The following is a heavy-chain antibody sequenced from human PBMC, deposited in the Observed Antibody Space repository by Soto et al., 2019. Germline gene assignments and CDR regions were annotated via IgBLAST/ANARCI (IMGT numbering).Heavy chain of an antibody. CDR2: IIPIFGTA. D-gene: IGHD3-22*01. CDR3: ARDPPYYYDSSGYGLDY. CDR1: GGTFSSYA. J-gene: IGHJ4*02. V-gene: IGHV1-69*12. Sequence: QVQLVQSGAEVKKPGSSVKVSCKASGGTFSSYAISWVRQAPGQGLEWMGGIIPIFGTANYAQKFQGRVRITADESTSTAYMELSSLRSEDTAVYYCARDPPYYYDSSGYGLDYWGQGTLVTVSS.